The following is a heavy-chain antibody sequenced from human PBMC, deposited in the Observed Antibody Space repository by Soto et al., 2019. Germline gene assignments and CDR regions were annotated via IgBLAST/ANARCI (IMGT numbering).Heavy chain of an antibody. CDR3: ARVTHGRDSYYYYGMDV. CDR1: GGTFSSYA. D-gene: IGHD2-15*01. V-gene: IGHV1-69*06. Sequence: SVKVSCKASGGTFSSYAISWVRQAPGQGLEWMGGIIPIFGTANYAQKFQGRVTITADKSTSTAYMELSSLRSEDTAVYYCARVTHGRDSYYYYGMDVWGQGTTVTVS. J-gene: IGHJ6*02. CDR2: IIPIFGTA.